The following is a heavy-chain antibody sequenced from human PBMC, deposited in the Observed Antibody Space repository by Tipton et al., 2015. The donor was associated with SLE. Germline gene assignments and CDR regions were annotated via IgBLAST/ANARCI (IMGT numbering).Heavy chain of an antibody. J-gene: IGHJ6*03. CDR2: INHSGST. CDR3: AREWVGKLEWSIRGYYYYMDV. D-gene: IGHD3-3*01. CDR1: GGSFSGYY. V-gene: IGHV4-34*01. Sequence: TLSLTCAVYGGSFSGYYWSWIRRPPGKGLEWIGEINHSGSTNYNPSLKSRVTISVDTSKNQFSLKLSSVTAADTAVYYCAREWVGKLEWSIRGYYYYMDVWGKGTTVTVSS.